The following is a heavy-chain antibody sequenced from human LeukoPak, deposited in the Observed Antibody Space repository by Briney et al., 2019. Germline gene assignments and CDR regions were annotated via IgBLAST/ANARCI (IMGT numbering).Heavy chain of an antibody. CDR1: GFXFSNYA. Sequence: GRSLRLSCAASGFXFSNYAMHWVRQAPSKGLEWGAVISYDGHYKYYADYVKGRFTISRDNSRNTLYLQMNSLRGEDTAVYYCARDHAADIVATGEDYWGQGTLVTVSS. V-gene: IGHV3-30-3*01. D-gene: IGHD5-12*01. CDR3: ARDHAADIVATGEDY. J-gene: IGHJ4*02. CDR2: ISYDGHYK.